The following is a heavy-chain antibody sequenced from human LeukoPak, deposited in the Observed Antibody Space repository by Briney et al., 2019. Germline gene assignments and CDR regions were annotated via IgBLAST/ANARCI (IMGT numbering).Heavy chain of an antibody. V-gene: IGHV1-2*02. D-gene: IGHD2-8*01. CDR1: GYTFTGYY. J-gene: IGHJ4*02. Sequence: ASVKVSCKASGYTFTGYYMHWVRQAPGQGLEWMGWINPNSGGTNYAQKFQGRVTMTRDTSISTAYMELSRLRPDDTAVYYCATQAIALMVYATIDYWGQGTLVTVSS. CDR3: ATQAIALMVYATIDY. CDR2: INPNSGGT.